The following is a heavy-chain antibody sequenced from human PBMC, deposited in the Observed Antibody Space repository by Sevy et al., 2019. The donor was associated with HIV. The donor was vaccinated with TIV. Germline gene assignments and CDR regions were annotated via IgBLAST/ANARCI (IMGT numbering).Heavy chain of an antibody. Sequence: GGSLRLSCAASGFTFSIYSMNWVRQAPGKGLEWVSYISSGTSTIYYADSVKGRFTISRDNAKNSLYLQMNSLRDEDTAVYYCARDRGVRGVQFGYWGQGTLVTVSS. V-gene: IGHV3-48*02. CDR2: ISSGTSTI. D-gene: IGHD3-10*01. J-gene: IGHJ4*02. CDR1: GFTFSIYS. CDR3: ARDRGVRGVQFGY.